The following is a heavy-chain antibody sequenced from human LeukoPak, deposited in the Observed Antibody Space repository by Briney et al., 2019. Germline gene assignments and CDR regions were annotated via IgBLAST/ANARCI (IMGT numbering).Heavy chain of an antibody. CDR2: IYTSGGT. D-gene: IGHD3-16*02. CDR3: ARRRIGGVISDAFDI. J-gene: IGHJ3*02. CDR1: GGSISSGSYY. Sequence: SETLSLTCTVSGGSISSGSYYWSWIRQPAGKGLEWIGHIYTSGGTNYNPSLKSRVTISVDTSKNQFSLKLSSVTAADTAVYYCARRRIGGVISDAFDIWGQGTMVTVSS. V-gene: IGHV4-61*09.